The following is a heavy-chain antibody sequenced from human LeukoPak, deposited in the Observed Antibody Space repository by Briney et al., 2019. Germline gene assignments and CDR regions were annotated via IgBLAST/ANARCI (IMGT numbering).Heavy chain of an antibody. CDR3: ARDIRTYSNYYYYYGMDV. Sequence: GGSLRLSCAVSGFTFSSYWVSWVRQAPGKGLEWVANIKQDGSEKYYVDSVKGRFTISRDNAKNSLYLQMNSLRAEDTAVYYCARDIRTYSNYYYYYGMDVWGQGTTVTVSS. V-gene: IGHV3-7*01. J-gene: IGHJ6*02. CDR1: GFTFSSYW. CDR2: IKQDGSEK. D-gene: IGHD2-15*01.